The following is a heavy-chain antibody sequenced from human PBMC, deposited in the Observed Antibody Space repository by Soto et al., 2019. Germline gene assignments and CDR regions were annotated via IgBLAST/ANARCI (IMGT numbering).Heavy chain of an antibody. Sequence: GASVEVSCKASGGTFSSYAISWVRQAPGQGLEWMGGIIPIFGTANYAQKFQGRVTITADESTSTAYMELSSLRSEDTAVYYCARDSGKHRTTTGDAFDIWGQGTMVTVSS. CDR3: ARDSGKHRTTTGDAFDI. CDR2: IIPIFGTA. CDR1: GGTFSSYA. V-gene: IGHV1-69*13. D-gene: IGHD4-17*01. J-gene: IGHJ3*02.